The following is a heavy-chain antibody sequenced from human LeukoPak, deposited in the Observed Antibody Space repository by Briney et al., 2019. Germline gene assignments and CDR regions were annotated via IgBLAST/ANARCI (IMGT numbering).Heavy chain of an antibody. Sequence: GGSLRLSCAASGFTFSSYAMSWVRQAPGKGLEWVSSISGSGGRTYHADSKKGRFTISRDTSRSTLYLQMNSLRAEDAAVYYCAKAPVTSCRGAFCYPFDYWGQGTLVTVSS. CDR3: AKAPVTSCRGAFCYPFDY. CDR1: GFTFSSYA. CDR2: ISGSGGRT. D-gene: IGHD2-15*01. V-gene: IGHV3-23*01. J-gene: IGHJ4*02.